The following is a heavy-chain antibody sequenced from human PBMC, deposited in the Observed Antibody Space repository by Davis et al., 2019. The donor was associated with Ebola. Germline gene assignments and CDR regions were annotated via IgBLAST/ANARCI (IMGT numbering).Heavy chain of an antibody. Sequence: MPSETLFLTCTVSGASISSSSYYWGWIRQPPGKGLEWIASIFYSGSTYYNPSLKSRVTVSVDTSKNQFSLKLGSVTAADTAVYYCARDPYGLQPFDYWGQGTLVTVSS. J-gene: IGHJ4*02. CDR1: GASISSSSYY. D-gene: IGHD3-10*01. CDR2: IFYSGST. CDR3: ARDPYGLQPFDY. V-gene: IGHV4-39*07.